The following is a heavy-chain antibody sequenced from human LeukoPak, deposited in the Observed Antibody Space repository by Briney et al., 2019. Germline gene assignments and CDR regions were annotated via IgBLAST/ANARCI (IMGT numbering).Heavy chain of an antibody. CDR2: IKSKTDGGTT. J-gene: IGHJ6*02. V-gene: IGHV3-15*07. CDR3: TTNPGWLVGYYGMDV. CDR1: GFTFSNAW. D-gene: IGHD6-19*01. Sequence: PGGSLRLSCAASGFTFSNAWMNWVRQAPGKGLEWVGRIKSKTDGGTTDYAAPVKGRFTISRDDSKNTLYLQMNSLKTEDTAVYYCTTNPGWLVGYYGMDVWGQGTTVTVSS.